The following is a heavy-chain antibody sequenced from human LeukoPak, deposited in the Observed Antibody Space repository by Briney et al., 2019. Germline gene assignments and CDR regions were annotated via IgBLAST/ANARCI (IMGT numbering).Heavy chain of an antibody. CDR1: GFTFSSYA. CDR2: ISGSGGST. J-gene: IGHJ5*02. V-gene: IGHV3-23*01. D-gene: IGHD5-12*01. CDR3: AKDRGYSDYQP. Sequence: PGGSLRLSCAASGFTFSSYAMHWVRQAPGKGLEWVSAISGSGGSTYYADSVKGRFTISRDNSKNTLYPQMNSLRAEDTAVYYCAKDRGYSDYQPWGQGTLVTVSS.